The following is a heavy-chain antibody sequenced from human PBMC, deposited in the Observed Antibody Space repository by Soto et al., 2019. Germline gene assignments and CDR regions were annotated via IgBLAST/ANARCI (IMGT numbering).Heavy chain of an antibody. CDR1: GFSLSTSEVG. V-gene: IGHV2-5*01. Sequence: QITVKESGPTLVKPTQTLTLSCTFSGFSLSTSEVGVAWIRQPPGKALEWLALLYWNDDNRYSPSLKNRLTITKDTSKNQVILTMINMDPADTATYYCVHTSGWQHTTWGQGTLVTVSS. CDR3: VHTSGWQHTT. D-gene: IGHD1-1*01. CDR2: LYWNDDN. J-gene: IGHJ5*02.